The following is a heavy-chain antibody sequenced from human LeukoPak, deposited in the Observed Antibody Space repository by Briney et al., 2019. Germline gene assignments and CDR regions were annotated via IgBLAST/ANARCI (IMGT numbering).Heavy chain of an antibody. CDR1: GFTFSSYG. CDR3: VKGTVTTKYYYMDV. J-gene: IGHJ6*03. CDR2: VHYDGSNN. Sequence: GGSLRLSCAASGFTFSSYGMHWVRQAPGKGLEWVAFVHYDGSNNYYADSAKGRFTISRDNSKSTLSLQMKSLRAEDTAIYYCVKGTVTTKYYYMDVWGKGTTVTVSS. D-gene: IGHD4-17*01. V-gene: IGHV3-30*02.